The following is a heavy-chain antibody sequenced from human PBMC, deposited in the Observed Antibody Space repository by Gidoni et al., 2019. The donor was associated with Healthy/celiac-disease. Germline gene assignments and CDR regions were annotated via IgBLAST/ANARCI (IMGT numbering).Heavy chain of an antibody. Sequence: QVQLVESGGGVVQPGRSLRLSCAASGFPFSSYGMHWVRQAPGKGLGWVAVIWYDGSNKYYADSVKGRFTISRDNSKNTLYLQMNSLRAEDTAVYYCARAPQTADYYYYYMDVWGKGTTVTVSS. V-gene: IGHV3-33*01. CDR3: ARAPQTADYYYYYMDV. CDR1: GFPFSSYG. J-gene: IGHJ6*03. CDR2: IWYDGSNK. D-gene: IGHD2-21*02.